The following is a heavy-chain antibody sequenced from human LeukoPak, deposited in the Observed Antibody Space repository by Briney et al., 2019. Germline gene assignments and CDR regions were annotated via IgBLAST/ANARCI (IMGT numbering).Heavy chain of an antibody. V-gene: IGHV5-51*01. CDR2: IYPADSDT. CDR3: ARSYDLDY. J-gene: IGHJ4*02. D-gene: IGHD3-10*01. CDR1: GYTFTNYW. Sequence: GESLKISCKGSGYTFTNYWIGWVRQMPGKGLEWMGIIYPADSDTRYSPSFQGQVTISADKSISTAYLHWSSLRASDTAIYYCARSYDLDYWGQGTLVTVSS.